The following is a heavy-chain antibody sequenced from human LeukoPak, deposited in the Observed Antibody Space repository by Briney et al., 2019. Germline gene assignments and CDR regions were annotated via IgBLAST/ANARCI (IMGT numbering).Heavy chain of an antibody. D-gene: IGHD3-10*01. Sequence: GASVKVSCKASGYTFTSYAMNWVRQAPGQGLEWMGWINTNTGNPTYAQGFTGRFVFSLDTSVSTAYLQISSLKAEDTAVYYCARGWITMVRGVMGGLFGYWGQGTLVTVSS. CDR3: ARGWITMVRGVMGGLFGY. V-gene: IGHV7-4-1*02. CDR1: GYTFTSYA. CDR2: INTNTGNP. J-gene: IGHJ4*02.